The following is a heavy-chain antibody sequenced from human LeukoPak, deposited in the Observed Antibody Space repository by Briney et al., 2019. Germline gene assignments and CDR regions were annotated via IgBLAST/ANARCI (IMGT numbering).Heavy chain of an antibody. D-gene: IGHD6-13*01. CDR1: GFTVSSNY. V-gene: IGHV3-53*01. Sequence: PGGSLRLSCAASGFTVSSNYMSWVRQAPGKGLEWVSVIYSGGSTYYADSVKGRFTISRDNSKDTLYLQMNSLRAEDTAVYYCARDTAYSSSWYSDYWGQGTLVTVSS. CDR3: ARDTAYSSSWYSDY. J-gene: IGHJ4*02. CDR2: IYSGGST.